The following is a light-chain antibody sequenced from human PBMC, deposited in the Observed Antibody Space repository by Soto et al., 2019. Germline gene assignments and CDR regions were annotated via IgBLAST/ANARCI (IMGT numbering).Light chain of an antibody. V-gene: IGLV2-11*01. Sequence: QSVLTQPRSVSGSPGQSVTISCTGTSSDVGRYNYVSWYQQHPGKAPKLIIYDVNKRPSGVPDRFSGSKSGNTASLTISGLQAEDEADYYCCSYAGSVWVFGGGTKLTVL. J-gene: IGLJ3*02. CDR3: CSYAGSVWV. CDR2: DVN. CDR1: SSDVGRYNY.